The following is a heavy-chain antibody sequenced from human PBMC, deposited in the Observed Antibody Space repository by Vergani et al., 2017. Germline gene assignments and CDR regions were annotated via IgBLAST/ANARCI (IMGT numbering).Heavy chain of an antibody. Sequence: QVQLVESGGGVVQPGRSLRLSCAASGFTFSSYAMHWVRQAPGKGLEWVAVISYDGSNKYYADSVKGRFTISRDNSKNTLYLQMNSLRAEDTAVYYCAREELAFGAAAGHAFEIWGQGTMVTVSS. D-gene: IGHD6-13*01. CDR1: GFTFSSYA. CDR3: AREELAFGAAAGHAFEI. V-gene: IGHV3-30-3*01. CDR2: ISYDGSNK. J-gene: IGHJ3*02.